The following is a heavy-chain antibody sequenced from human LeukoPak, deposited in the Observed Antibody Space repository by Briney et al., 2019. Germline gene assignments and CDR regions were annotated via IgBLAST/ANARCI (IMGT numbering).Heavy chain of an antibody. CDR2: MNPNSGNT. CDR1: GYTFTSYD. CDR3: ARYVRGVIVVVYNWFDP. J-gene: IGHJ5*02. Sequence: ASVKVSCKASGYTFTSYDIKWVRQATGQGLEWMGWMNPNSGNTGYAQKFQGRVTMTRNTSISTAYMELSSLRSEDTAVYYCARYVRGVIVVVYNWFDPWGQGTLVTVSS. V-gene: IGHV1-8*01. D-gene: IGHD3-22*01.